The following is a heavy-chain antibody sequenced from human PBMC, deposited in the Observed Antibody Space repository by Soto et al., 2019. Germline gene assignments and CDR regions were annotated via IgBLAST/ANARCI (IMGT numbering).Heavy chain of an antibody. Sequence: QVQLQESGPGLVKPSGTLSLICAVSGGYISSSKWWSWVRQPPGKGLEWLGEIHESGSTNYNPSLKSRVTIAVDQSQNQCSLELSSVTAADTAVYYCAREGRDAYNLGYWGQGTLVTVSS. CDR2: IHESGST. CDR3: AREGRDAYNLGY. J-gene: IGHJ4*02. V-gene: IGHV4-4*02. CDR1: GGYISSSKW. D-gene: IGHD1-1*01.